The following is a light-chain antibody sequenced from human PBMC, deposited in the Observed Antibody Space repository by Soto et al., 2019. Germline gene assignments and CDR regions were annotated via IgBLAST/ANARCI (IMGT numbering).Light chain of an antibody. CDR1: SGHITYA. J-gene: IGLJ3*02. Sequence: QLVLTQSPSASASLGASVKLTCTLSSGHITYAIAWHQQQPEKGPRYLMKVNRDGSHKRGDGIPGRFSGSSSGAERPLTSSGLQSDDEADYFCQTWGPGIQVFGGGTKLTVL. V-gene: IGLV4-69*01. CDR3: QTWGPGIQV. CDR2: VNRDGSH.